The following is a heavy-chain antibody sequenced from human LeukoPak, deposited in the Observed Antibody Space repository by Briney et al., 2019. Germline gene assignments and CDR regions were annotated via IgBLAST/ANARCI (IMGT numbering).Heavy chain of an antibody. CDR3: TTTYIVASTRKFGDY. V-gene: IGHV3-15*01. J-gene: IGHJ4*02. D-gene: IGHD5-12*01. CDR2: IKSKTEGGTT. CDR1: GFIFSNAW. Sequence: GGSLRLSCAASGFIFSNAWMNWVRQAPGKGLEWVGRIKSKTEGGTTDYAAPVKGRFTISRDDSQNTVDLQISSLTAEDTAMYFCTTTYIVASTRKFGDYWGQGALVVVSS.